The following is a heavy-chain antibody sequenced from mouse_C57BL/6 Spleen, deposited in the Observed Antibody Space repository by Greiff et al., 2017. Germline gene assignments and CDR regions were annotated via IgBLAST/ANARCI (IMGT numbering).Heavy chain of an antibody. CDR3: TRWDYGSSSYWYFDV. D-gene: IGHD1-1*01. CDR2: IDPETGGT. V-gene: IGHV1-15*01. Sequence: VQLQQSGAELVRPGASVTLSFKASGYTFTDYEMHWVKQTPVHGLEWIGAIDPETGGTAYNQKFKGKAILTADKSSSTAYMELRSLTSEDSAVYYCTRWDYGSSSYWYFDVWGTGTTVTVSS. CDR1: GYTFTDYE. J-gene: IGHJ1*03.